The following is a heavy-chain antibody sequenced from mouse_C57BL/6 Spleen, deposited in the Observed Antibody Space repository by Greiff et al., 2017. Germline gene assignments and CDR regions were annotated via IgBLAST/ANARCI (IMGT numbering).Heavy chain of an antibody. D-gene: IGHD2-2*01. V-gene: IGHV2-6-1*01. CDR2: IWSDGST. Sequence: VQLQESGPGLVAPSQSLSITCTVSGFSLTSYGVHWVRQPPGKGLEWLVVIWSDGSTTYNSALKSRLSISKDNSKSQVFLKMNSLQTDDTAMYYCARHEIYYGYDVGYYYAMDYWGQGTSVTVSS. J-gene: IGHJ4*01. CDR1: GFSLTSYG. CDR3: ARHEIYYGYDVGYYYAMDY.